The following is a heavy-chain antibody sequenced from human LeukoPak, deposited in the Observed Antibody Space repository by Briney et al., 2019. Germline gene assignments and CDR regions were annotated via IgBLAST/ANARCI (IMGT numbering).Heavy chain of an antibody. J-gene: IGHJ3*02. Sequence: QPGGSLRLSCAASGFTFSSFTMSWVRQAPGKGLEWVSAISGSGSGTYYADSVKGRFTLSRDNSKNTLFLQMNSLRAEDTAVYCCAKGITSCLIWGQGAMVTVSS. CDR2: ISGSGSGT. CDR3: AKGITSCLI. CDR1: GFTFSSFT. V-gene: IGHV3-23*01. D-gene: IGHD2-2*01.